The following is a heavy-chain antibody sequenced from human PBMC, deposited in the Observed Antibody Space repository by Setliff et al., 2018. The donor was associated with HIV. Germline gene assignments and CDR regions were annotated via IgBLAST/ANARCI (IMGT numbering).Heavy chain of an antibody. D-gene: IGHD3-3*02. CDR3: ARDRAAFRLTY. J-gene: IGHJ4*02. CDR2: IYYNGST. CDR1: GGSISSGGYY. V-gene: IGHV4-31*03. Sequence: SETLSLTCTVSGGSISSGGYYWSWIRQHPGKGPEWIGYIYYNGSTYYNPSLKSRVSMSVDTSEDQVSLKLSTVTAADTAVYYCARDRAAFRLTYWGQGTLVTVSS.